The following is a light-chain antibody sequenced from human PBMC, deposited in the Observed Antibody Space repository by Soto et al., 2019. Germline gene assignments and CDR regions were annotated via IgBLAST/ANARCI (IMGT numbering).Light chain of an antibody. J-gene: IGLJ3*02. V-gene: IGLV2-11*01. CDR3: CSYAGTYTFA. CDR1: SSDVGNYNY. Sequence: QSALTQPLSVSGSPGQSVTISCTGTSSDVGNYNYVSWYQQNPGKAPKLMIYDVNKRPSGVPDRFSGSKSGNTASLTISGLQAEDEADYYCCSYAGTYTFAFGGGTKLTVL. CDR2: DVN.